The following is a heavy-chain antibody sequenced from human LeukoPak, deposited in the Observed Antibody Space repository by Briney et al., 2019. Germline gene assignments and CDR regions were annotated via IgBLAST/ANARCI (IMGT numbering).Heavy chain of an antibody. J-gene: IGHJ6*02. Sequence: PGGSLRLSCAASGFTFSSYAMSWVRRAPGKGLEWVPAISGSGGSTYYADSVKGRFTISRDNSKNTLYLQMNSLRAEDTAVYYCAKDTCSSTSCDYYYGMDVWGQGTTVTVSS. D-gene: IGHD2-2*01. CDR3: AKDTCSSTSCDYYYGMDV. CDR1: GFTFSSYA. CDR2: ISGSGGST. V-gene: IGHV3-23*01.